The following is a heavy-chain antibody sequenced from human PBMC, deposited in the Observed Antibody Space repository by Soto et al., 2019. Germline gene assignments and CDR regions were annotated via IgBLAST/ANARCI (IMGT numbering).Heavy chain of an antibody. J-gene: IGHJ6*02. CDR2: ITSSGSYV. V-gene: IGHV3-21*01. Sequence: GGSLRLSCVTSGFTFSRNTMNWVRQAPGKGLEWVASITSSGSYVYYADSVKGRFSASRDNAKNSLSLQMDSLRPDDTAVYFCVKDEGIEAMDVWGQGTTVTVSS. CDR3: VKDEGIEAMDV. D-gene: IGHD3-3*02. CDR1: GFTFSRNT.